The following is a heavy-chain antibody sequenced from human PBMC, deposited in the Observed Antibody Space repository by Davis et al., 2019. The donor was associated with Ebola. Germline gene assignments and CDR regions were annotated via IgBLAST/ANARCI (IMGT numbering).Heavy chain of an antibody. J-gene: IGHJ6*04. D-gene: IGHD3-10*01. CDR3: ARGIWFRYYYYGMDV. V-gene: IGHV4-39*07. CDR1: GGSISSSSYY. Sequence: SETLSLTCTVSGGSISSSSYYWGWIRQPPGKGLEWIGSIYYSGSTYYNPSLKSRVTISVDTSKNQFSLKLSSVTAADTAVYYCARGIWFRYYYYGMDVWGKGTTVTVSS. CDR2: IYYSGST.